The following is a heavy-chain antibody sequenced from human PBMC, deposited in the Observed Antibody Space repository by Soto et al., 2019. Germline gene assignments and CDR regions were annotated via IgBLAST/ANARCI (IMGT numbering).Heavy chain of an antibody. CDR1: GFIFSDYW. CDR3: TRHPFGNFDY. V-gene: IGHV3-7*01. Sequence: WSLRLSCAASGFIFSDYWMSWVRQAPGKGLEWVANIKEDGSEKYYVDSVKGRFTISRDNAKNSLYLQVNSLRAEDTAVYYCTRHPFGNFDYWGQGTLVTVSS. J-gene: IGHJ4*02. D-gene: IGHD3-10*01. CDR2: IKEDGSEK.